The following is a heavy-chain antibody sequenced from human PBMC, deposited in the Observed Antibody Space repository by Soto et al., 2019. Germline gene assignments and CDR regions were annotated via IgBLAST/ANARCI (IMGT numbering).Heavy chain of an antibody. CDR3: AKDSSGWYRRGYFDY. CDR2: ISYDGSNK. Sequence: QVQLVESGGGVVQPGRSLRLSCAASGFTFSSSGMHWVRQAPGKGLEWVAVISYDGSNKYYADSVNGRFTISRDNSKNTLYLQMNSLRAEDTAVYYCAKDSSGWYRRGYFDYWVQGTLVTVSS. J-gene: IGHJ4*02. D-gene: IGHD6-19*01. V-gene: IGHV3-30*18. CDR1: GFTFSSSG.